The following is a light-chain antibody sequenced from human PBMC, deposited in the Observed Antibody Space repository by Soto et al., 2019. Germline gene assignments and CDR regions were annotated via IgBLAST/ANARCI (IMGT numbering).Light chain of an antibody. CDR3: QQRSNWPSIT. Sequence: DIQMTQSPSTLSGSVGDRVTITCRASQTISSWLAWYQQKPGKAPKLLIYKASSLESGVPSRFSGSGSGTDFTLTISSLEPEDSAVYYCQQRSNWPSITFGQGTRLEI. V-gene: IGKV1-5*03. J-gene: IGKJ5*01. CDR2: KAS. CDR1: QTISSW.